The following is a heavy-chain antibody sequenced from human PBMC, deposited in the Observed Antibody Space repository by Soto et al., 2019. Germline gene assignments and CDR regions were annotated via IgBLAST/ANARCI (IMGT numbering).Heavy chain of an antibody. V-gene: IGHV1-69*01. Sequence: QVQLVQSGAEVKKPGSSVKVSCKASGGTFSSYSINWVRQAPGQGLEWMGEITPIFGTANYAQKFQGRVTNTADSSTCTASMELTSLRSEYTAMYYWARDVGRDSGGIDNWCQATLVTVSS. D-gene: IGHD1-26*01. CDR2: ITPIFGTA. J-gene: IGHJ4*02. CDR3: ARDVGRDSGGIDN. CDR1: GGTFSSYS.